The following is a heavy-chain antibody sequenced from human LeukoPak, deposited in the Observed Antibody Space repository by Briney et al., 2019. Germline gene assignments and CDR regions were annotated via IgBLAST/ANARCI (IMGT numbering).Heavy chain of an antibody. J-gene: IGHJ4*02. Sequence: GGSLRLSCVASGFTFRGYTMQWVRRAPGEGLEWVASISGYNLYDNNVSIQYTESVRGRFTISRDNSKNSVFLEMNRLRAEDTAIYYCGRDRGAYYYESRPPDYGGQGTLVTVSS. D-gene: IGHD3-22*01. V-gene: IGHV3-21*01. CDR1: GFTFRGYT. CDR2: ISGYNLYDNNVSI. CDR3: GRDRGAYYYESRPPDY.